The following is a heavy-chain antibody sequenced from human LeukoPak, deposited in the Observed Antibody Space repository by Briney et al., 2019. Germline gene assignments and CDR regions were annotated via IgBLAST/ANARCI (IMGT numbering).Heavy chain of an antibody. J-gene: IGHJ3*02. Sequence: PSETLSLTCTVSGGSISSSSYYWGWIRQPPGKGLEWIGSIYYSGSTYYNPSLKSRVTISVDTSKNQFSLKLSSVTAADTAVYYCARGVLGGSGSYYRPPDAFDIWGQGTMVTVSS. CDR1: GGSISSSSYY. D-gene: IGHD3-10*01. V-gene: IGHV4-39*07. CDR3: ARGVLGGSGSYYRPPDAFDI. CDR2: IYYSGST.